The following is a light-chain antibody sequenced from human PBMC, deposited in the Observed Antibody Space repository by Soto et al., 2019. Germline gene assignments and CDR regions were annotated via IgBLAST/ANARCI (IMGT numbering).Light chain of an antibody. CDR2: KAS. CDR3: QQYNSYPLT. Sequence: DIQMTQSPSTLSASVGDRVTITYRASQSISSWLAWYQQKPGKAPNLLIYKASSLESGVPSRFSGSGSGIEFTLTISSLQPDDFATYYCQQYNSYPLTFGGGTKVEIK. J-gene: IGKJ4*01. V-gene: IGKV1-5*03. CDR1: QSISSW.